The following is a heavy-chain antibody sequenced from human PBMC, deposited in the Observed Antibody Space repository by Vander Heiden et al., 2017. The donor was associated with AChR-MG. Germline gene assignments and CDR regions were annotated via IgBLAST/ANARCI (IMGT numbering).Heavy chain of an antibody. V-gene: IGHV3-23*01. J-gene: IGHJ4*02. Sequence: EVQLLESGGGLVQPGGSLRLPCAASGFTFSSYAMSWVRQAPGKGLEWLAAISGSGGTTYHADSVKGRFTISRDNSKNTLYLKMNSLRAEDTAVYYCGKWENESPANWGQGTLVTVSS. CDR3: GKWENESPAN. CDR1: GFTFSSYA. CDR2: ISGSGGTT. D-gene: IGHD1-1*01.